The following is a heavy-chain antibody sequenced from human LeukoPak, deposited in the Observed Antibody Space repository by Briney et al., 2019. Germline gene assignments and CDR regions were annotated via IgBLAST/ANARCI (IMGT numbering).Heavy chain of an antibody. Sequence: SETLSLTCTVSGGFISSYYWSWIRQPPGKGLEWIGNIYYSGSTNYNPSLKSRVTISVDTSKNQFSLKLSSVTAADTAVYYCTRGSIAYYYMDVWGKGTTVTISS. D-gene: IGHD3-22*01. J-gene: IGHJ6*03. CDR2: IYYSGST. V-gene: IGHV4-59*01. CDR1: GGFISSYY. CDR3: TRGSIAYYYMDV.